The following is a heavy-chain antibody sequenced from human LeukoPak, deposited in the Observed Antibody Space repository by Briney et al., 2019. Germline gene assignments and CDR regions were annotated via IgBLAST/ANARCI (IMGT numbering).Heavy chain of an antibody. CDR1: GGSISSSSYY. D-gene: IGHD5-18*01. J-gene: IGHJ4*02. Sequence: SETLSLTCTVSGGSISSSSYYWGWLRQPPGKGREWIGSSYYSGSTYYNPSLKSRVTISVDTSKNQFSLKLSSVTAADTAVYYCVRLLRAAMAFDYWGQGTLVTVSS. CDR2: SYYSGST. V-gene: IGHV4-39*01. CDR3: VRLLRAAMAFDY.